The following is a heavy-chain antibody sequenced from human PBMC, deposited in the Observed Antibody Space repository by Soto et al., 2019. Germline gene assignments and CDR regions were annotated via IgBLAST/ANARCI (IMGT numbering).Heavy chain of an antibody. CDR1: GYSFTSYW. CDR3: ARSAYYDFWSGHGGAFDI. CDR2: IYPGDSDT. V-gene: IGHV5-51*01. D-gene: IGHD3-3*01. Sequence: GESLKISCKGSGYSFTSYWIGWVRQMPGKGLEWMGIIYPGDSDTRYSPSFQGQVTISADKSISTAYLQWSSLKASDTAMYYCARSAYYDFWSGHGGAFDIWGQGTMVTVSS. J-gene: IGHJ3*02.